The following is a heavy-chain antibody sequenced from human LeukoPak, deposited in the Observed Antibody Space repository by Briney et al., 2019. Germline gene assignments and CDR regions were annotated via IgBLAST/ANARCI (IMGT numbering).Heavy chain of an antibody. CDR2: IYSGGST. Sequence: GGSLRLSCAASGFTVSTNYMSWVRQAPGEGLEWVSVIYSGGSTYYADSVKGRFTISRDNSKNTLYLQMNSLRAEDTAVYYCARVGYSSGWLREGGQGTLVTVSA. CDR3: ARVGYSSGWLRE. V-gene: IGHV3-53*01. D-gene: IGHD6-19*01. CDR1: GFTVSTNY. J-gene: IGHJ4*02.